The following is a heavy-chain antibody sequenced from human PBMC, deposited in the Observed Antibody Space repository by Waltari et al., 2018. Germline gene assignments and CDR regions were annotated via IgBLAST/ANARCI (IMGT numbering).Heavy chain of an antibody. CDR2: INVDNGNT. CDR1: GYTFTNHA. J-gene: IGHJ4*02. D-gene: IGHD3-22*01. CDR3: ARASRRGYYYDSSGYFQEHYFDY. Sequence: QVHLVQSGAEVKKPGASVKVSCKASGYTFTNHAIHWVRQAPGHRLEWMGWINVDNGNTLYSQEFNGRVTITRDTSATTVNMELSSLRSDDMAVYYCARASRRGYYYDSSGYFQEHYFDYWGQGALVTVSS. V-gene: IGHV1-3*03.